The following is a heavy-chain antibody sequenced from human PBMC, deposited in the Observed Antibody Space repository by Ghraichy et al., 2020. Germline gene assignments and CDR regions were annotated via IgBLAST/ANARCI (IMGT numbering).Heavy chain of an antibody. CDR2: IYYSGST. Sequence: SETLSLTCTVSGGSISSYYWSWIRQPPGKGLEWIGYIYYSGSTNYNPSLKSRVTISVDTSKNQFSLKLSSVTAADTAVYYCASFYDYGPYYFDYWGQGTLVTVSS. V-gene: IGHV4-59*01. CDR3: ASFYDYGPYYFDY. CDR1: GGSISSYY. D-gene: IGHD5/OR15-5a*01. J-gene: IGHJ4*02.